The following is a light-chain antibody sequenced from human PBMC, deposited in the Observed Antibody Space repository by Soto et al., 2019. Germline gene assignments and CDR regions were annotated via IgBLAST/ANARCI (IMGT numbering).Light chain of an antibody. CDR3: QQYNSYSRT. CDR2: KAS. V-gene: IGKV1-5*03. Sequence: DIQMTQSPSTLSASVGDRVTISCRASESISTWLAWYQQKPGKAPKLLIYKASSLESGVPSRFSGSGSGTEFTLTITSLQPDDFATYYCQQYNSYSRTFGQGT. CDR1: ESISTW. J-gene: IGKJ1*01.